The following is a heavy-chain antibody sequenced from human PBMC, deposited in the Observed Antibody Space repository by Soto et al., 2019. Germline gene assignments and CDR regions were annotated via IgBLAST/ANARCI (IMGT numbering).Heavy chain of an antibody. CDR2: IGAHNGYT. CDR3: ARDGYFDY. V-gene: IGHV1-18*01. Sequence: QVQLVQSGGEVKKPGDSVKVSCKASGYTFTNYGIAWVRQAPGQGLEWMGWIGAHNGYTDYAQKVQDRVILTTDAPTTTAYMELRSLRSDDAAVYYCARDGYFDYWGQGSLVTVSS. J-gene: IGHJ4*02. CDR1: GYTFTNYG.